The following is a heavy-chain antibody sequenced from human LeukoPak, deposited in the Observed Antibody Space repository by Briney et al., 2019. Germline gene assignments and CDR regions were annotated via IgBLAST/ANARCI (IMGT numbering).Heavy chain of an antibody. Sequence: PGGSLRLSCAASGFTFSSYAMSWVRRAPGKGLEWVSAISAGGGSTYYADSVKGRFTISRDNSKNTLYLRMNSLRAEDTAVYYCAKDRVGAYPDYFDYWGQGTLVTVSS. CDR2: ISAGGGST. CDR1: GFTFSSYA. J-gene: IGHJ4*02. CDR3: AKDRVGAYPDYFDY. D-gene: IGHD1-26*01. V-gene: IGHV3-23*01.